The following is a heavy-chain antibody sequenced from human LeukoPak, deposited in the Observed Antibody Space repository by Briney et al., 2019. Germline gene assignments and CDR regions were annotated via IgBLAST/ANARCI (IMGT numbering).Heavy chain of an antibody. Sequence: PSEALSLTRTVSRGSLSSSICYWGWIRQPPGRGLEWLGSIYYSGSTYYNPSLKSPVTISVDTSKNQFSLRLSSVTAADTSVYYCARHKEYDILTGFGYWGQGTLVTVSS. V-gene: IGHV4-39*01. CDR2: IYYSGST. D-gene: IGHD3-9*01. CDR1: RGSLSSSICY. J-gene: IGHJ4*02. CDR3: ARHKEYDILTGFGY.